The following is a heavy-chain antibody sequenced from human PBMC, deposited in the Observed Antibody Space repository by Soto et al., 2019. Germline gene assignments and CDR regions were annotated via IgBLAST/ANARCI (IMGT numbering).Heavy chain of an antibody. D-gene: IGHD3-3*01. V-gene: IGHV1-18*01. CDR2: ISAYNGNT. CDR1: GYTFTSYG. Sequence: GASVKVSCKASGYTFTSYGISWVRQAPGQGLEWMGWISAYNGNTNYAQKLQGRVTMTTDTSTSTAYMELRSLRSDDTAVYYCAREVEWLLSQGAFDIWGQGTMVTVSS. CDR3: AREVEWLLSQGAFDI. J-gene: IGHJ3*02.